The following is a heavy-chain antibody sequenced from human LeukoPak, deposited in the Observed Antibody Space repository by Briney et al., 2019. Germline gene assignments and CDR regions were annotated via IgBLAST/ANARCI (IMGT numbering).Heavy chain of an antibody. CDR3: ARDLTTVTTGNY. J-gene: IGHJ4*02. CDR1: GFTVSSNY. CDR2: IYSGDTT. V-gene: IGHV3-53*01. D-gene: IGHD4-11*01. Sequence: PGGSLRLSCAASGFTVSSNYMCWVRQAPGKGLQWVSVIYSGDTTYYADSVKGRFTISRDNAKNSLYLQMNSLRAEDTAVYYCARDLTTVTTGNYWGQGTLVTVSS.